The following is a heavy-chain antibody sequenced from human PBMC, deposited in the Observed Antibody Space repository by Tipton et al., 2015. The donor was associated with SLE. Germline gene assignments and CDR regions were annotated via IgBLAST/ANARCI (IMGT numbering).Heavy chain of an antibody. CDR3: ARAQNTFWSGSYFDF. CDR2: MDPSSDNT. Sequence: QVQLVQSGAEVRKPGASVKVSCKASGYTFTSYDINWVRQATGQGLEWLGWMDPSSDNTAYAQKFQGRVTMTKNTSISTAYMELSGLTSDDTAIYYCARAQNTFWSGSYFDFWGQGTLVTVSS. D-gene: IGHD3-3*01. J-gene: IGHJ4*02. CDR1: GYTFTSYD. V-gene: IGHV1-8*01.